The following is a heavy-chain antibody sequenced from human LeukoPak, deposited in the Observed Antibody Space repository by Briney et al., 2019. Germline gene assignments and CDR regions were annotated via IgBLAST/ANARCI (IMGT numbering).Heavy chain of an antibody. Sequence: GGSLRLSCAASGFTFSNAWMSWVRQAPGKGLEWVGRIKSKTDSGTTDYAAPVKGRFTISRDDSKNTLYLQMNSLKTEDTAVYYCTTDPPFVPGAYRDEFDVFVDYWGQGTLVTVSS. V-gene: IGHV3-15*01. CDR2: IKSKTDSGTT. J-gene: IGHJ4*02. D-gene: IGHD5-24*01. CDR3: TTDPPFVPGAYRDEFDVFVDY. CDR1: GFTFSNAW.